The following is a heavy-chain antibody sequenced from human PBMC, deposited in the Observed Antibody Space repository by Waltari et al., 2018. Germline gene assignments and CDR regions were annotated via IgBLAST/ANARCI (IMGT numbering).Heavy chain of an antibody. CDR3: ALTIASRGWLDD. J-gene: IGHJ5*02. D-gene: IGHD6-13*01. Sequence: QVQLVQSGAEVKKPGASVKVSCKVSGYTLTELSRHWVRQAPGQGPGWMVGWDREDGEKNDEQKYEGRVTRTENTSTDTAYMALSSVRSEDTAVYYCALTIASRGWLDDWGQGTLVTVSS. V-gene: IGHV1-24*01. CDR1: GYTLTELS. CDR2: WDREDGEK.